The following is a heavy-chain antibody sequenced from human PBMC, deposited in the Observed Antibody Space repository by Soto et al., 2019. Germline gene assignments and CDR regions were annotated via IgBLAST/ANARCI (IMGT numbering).Heavy chain of an antibody. Sequence: QVQLVQSGAEVKKPGSSVKVSCKASGGTFSNYPVSWVRQAPGQGLEWMGGIIPIFGTVNYAQKFQGRLTIXADESPSTAYMELSSLRSEDTAVYYCARGNHRWLQLWYFDLWGRGTLVTVSS. CDR1: GGTFSNYP. J-gene: IGHJ2*01. CDR3: ARGNHRWLQLWYFDL. CDR2: IIPIFGTV. D-gene: IGHD5-12*01. V-gene: IGHV1-69*12.